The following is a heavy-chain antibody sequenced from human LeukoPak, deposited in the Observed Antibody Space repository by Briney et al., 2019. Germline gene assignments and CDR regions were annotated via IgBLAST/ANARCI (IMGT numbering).Heavy chain of an antibody. V-gene: IGHV3-48*04. J-gene: IGHJ6*02. Sequence: GGSLRLSCAASGFTFSSYYMNWVRQAPGKGLEWISSISGSSSAIYYADSVKGRFTISRDNAKNTLYLQMNSLRAEDTAVYYCVVDSGIAAASGYYGMDVWGQGTTVTVSS. D-gene: IGHD6-13*01. CDR1: GFTFSSYY. CDR2: ISGSSSAI. CDR3: VVDSGIAAASGYYGMDV.